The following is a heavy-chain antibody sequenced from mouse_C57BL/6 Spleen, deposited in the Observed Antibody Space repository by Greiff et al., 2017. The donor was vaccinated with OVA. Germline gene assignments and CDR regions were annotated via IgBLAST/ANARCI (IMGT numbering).Heavy chain of an antibody. D-gene: IGHD1-1*01. CDR1: GFTFSSYA. CDR2: ISSGGDYI. CDR3: TRDYYGFDY. Sequence: EVQLVESGEGLVKPGGSLKLSCAASGFTFSSYAMSWVRQTPEKRLEWVAYISSGGDYIYYADTVKGRFTISSDNARNTLYLQMSSLKSDDTAMYYCTRDYYGFDYWGQGTTLTVSS. V-gene: IGHV5-9-1*02. J-gene: IGHJ2*01.